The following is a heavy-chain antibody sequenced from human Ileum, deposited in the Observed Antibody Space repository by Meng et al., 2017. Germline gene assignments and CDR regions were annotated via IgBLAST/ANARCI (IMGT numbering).Heavy chain of an antibody. CDR1: GFTFSSYW. J-gene: IGHJ1*01. CDR3: AQTGYSSGWFAEYFQH. CDR2: IKQDGSEK. Sequence: GGSLRLSCAASGFTFSSYWMSWVRQAPGKGLEWVANIKQDGSEKYYVDSVKGRFTISRDNAKNSLYLQMNSLRAEDTAVYYCAQTGYSSGWFAEYFQHWGQGNLVTVSS. V-gene: IGHV3-7*01. D-gene: IGHD6-19*01.